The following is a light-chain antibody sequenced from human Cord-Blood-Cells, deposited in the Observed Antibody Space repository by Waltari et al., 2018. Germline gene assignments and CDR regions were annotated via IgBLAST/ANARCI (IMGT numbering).Light chain of an antibody. CDR2: DAS. CDR3: QQYDNLPIT. CDR1: QDISNY. J-gene: IGKJ5*01. Sequence: MQMPPPPYTPLSAVGAQVTITVKASQDISNYLNWYQQKPGKAPKLLIYDASNLETGVPSRFSGSGSGTDFTFTISSLQPEDIATYYCQQYDNLPITFGQGTRLEIK. V-gene: IGKV1-33*01.